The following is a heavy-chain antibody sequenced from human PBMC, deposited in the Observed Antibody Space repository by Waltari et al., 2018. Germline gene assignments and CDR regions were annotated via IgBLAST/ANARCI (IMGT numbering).Heavy chain of an antibody. CDR3: ARGLRFLEWFLFDY. Sequence: QVQLQQWGAGLLKPSETLSLPCAVYGWSFSGSYWIWLRQPPGKGWEWIGEINHSGSTNYNPSLKSRVTISVDTSKNQFSLKLSSVTAADTAVYYCARGLRFLEWFLFDYWGQGTLVTVSS. J-gene: IGHJ4*02. CDR1: GWSFSGSY. V-gene: IGHV4-34*01. CDR2: INHSGST. D-gene: IGHD3-3*01.